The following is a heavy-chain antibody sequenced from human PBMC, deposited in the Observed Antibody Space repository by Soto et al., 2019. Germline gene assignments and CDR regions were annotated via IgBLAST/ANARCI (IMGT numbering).Heavy chain of an antibody. CDR3: ARLTGTTHPKTYNWFDP. J-gene: IGHJ5*02. D-gene: IGHD1-7*01. V-gene: IGHV2-70*11. Sequence: SGPTLVKPTQTLTLTCTFSGFSLSTSGMCVSWIRQPPGKALEWLARIDWDDDKYYSTSLKTRLTISKDTSKNQVVLTMTNMDPVDTATYYCARLTGTTHPKTYNWFDPWGQGTLVTVSS. CDR1: GFSLSTSGMC. CDR2: IDWDDDK.